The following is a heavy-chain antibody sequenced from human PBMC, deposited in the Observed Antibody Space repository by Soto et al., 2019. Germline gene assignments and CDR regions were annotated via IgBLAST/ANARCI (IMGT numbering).Heavy chain of an antibody. CDR2: ISSSSSTI. V-gene: IGHV3-48*01. CDR1: GFTFSSYS. CDR3: ARDAPFLW. J-gene: IGHJ4*02. D-gene: IGHD3-10*01. Sequence: VQLVESGGGLVQPGGSLRLSCAASGFTFSSYSMNWVRQAPGKGLEWVSYISSSSSTIYYADSVKGRFTISRDNAKNSLYLQMNSLRAEDTAVYYCARDAPFLWWGQGTLVTVSS.